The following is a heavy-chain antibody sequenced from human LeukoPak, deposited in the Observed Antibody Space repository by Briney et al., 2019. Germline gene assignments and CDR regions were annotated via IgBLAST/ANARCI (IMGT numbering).Heavy chain of an antibody. CDR1: GGSISSSNW. D-gene: IGHD1-26*01. J-gene: IGHJ3*02. V-gene: IGHV4-4*02. CDR2: IYHSGST. Sequence: SETLSLTCAVSGGSISSSNWWSWVRQPPGKGLEWIGEIYHSGSTNYNPSLKSRVIISVDKSKNQFSLKLSSVTAADTAVYYCAFGSYLDAFDIWGQGTMVTVSS. CDR3: AFGSYLDAFDI.